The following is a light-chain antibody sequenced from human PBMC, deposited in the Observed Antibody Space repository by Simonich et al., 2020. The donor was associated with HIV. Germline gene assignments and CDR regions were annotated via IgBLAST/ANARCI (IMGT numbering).Light chain of an antibody. CDR1: SSDVGRYNY. J-gene: IGLJ1*01. Sequence: QSALTQPASVSGSPGQSITISCTGTSSDVGRYNYVSWYQQHPGKAPKLMIYDVSNRPSGVSNRFSGSKSGNTASLTISGLQAEDEADYYCSSYTSSNTLDYVFGTGTKVTVL. CDR3: SSYTSSNTLDYV. V-gene: IGLV2-14*03. CDR2: DVS.